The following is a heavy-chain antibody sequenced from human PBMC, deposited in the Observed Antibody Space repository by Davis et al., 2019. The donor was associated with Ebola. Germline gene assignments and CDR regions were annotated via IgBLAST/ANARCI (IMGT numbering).Heavy chain of an antibody. Sequence: GESLKISCAASGFTFRNYWRNWVRQAPGKGLEWLSSITGTHNSIYYANSVKGRFTISRDNANNSLYLQMSSLRAEDTATYFCAREWGRSVVAPFDSWGQGTLVTVSS. V-gene: IGHV3-21*01. D-gene: IGHD3-16*01. CDR3: AREWGRSVVAPFDS. CDR2: ITGTHNSI. CDR1: GFTFRNYW. J-gene: IGHJ4*02.